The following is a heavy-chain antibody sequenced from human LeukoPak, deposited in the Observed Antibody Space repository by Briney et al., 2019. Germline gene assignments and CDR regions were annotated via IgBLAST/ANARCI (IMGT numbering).Heavy chain of an antibody. CDR1: GGSISSYY. Sequence: PSETLSLTCTVSGGSISSYYWSWIRQPPGKGLEWIGYIYYSGSTNYNPSLKSRVTISVDTSKNQFSLKLSSVTAADTAVYYCAKDQYYYDSSGEFDYWGQGTLVTVSS. D-gene: IGHD3-22*01. J-gene: IGHJ4*02. V-gene: IGHV4-59*01. CDR3: AKDQYYYDSSGEFDY. CDR2: IYYSGST.